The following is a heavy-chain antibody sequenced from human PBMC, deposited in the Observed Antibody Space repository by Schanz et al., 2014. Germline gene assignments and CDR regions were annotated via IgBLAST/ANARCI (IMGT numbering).Heavy chain of an antibody. J-gene: IGHJ4*02. Sequence: GQLVESGGGLVQPGGSLRLSCAASGITFSSHSFNWVRQAPGKGLEWVSAISGSGGSTYYADSVKGRFTISRDNSKNTLYLQMNSLRPEDTGVYYCAKYRGYYRVSGSYRELECWGQGTLVTVSS. D-gene: IGHD3-10*01. CDR1: GITFSSHS. CDR2: ISGSGGST. CDR3: AKYRGYYRVSGSYRELEC. V-gene: IGHV3-23*04.